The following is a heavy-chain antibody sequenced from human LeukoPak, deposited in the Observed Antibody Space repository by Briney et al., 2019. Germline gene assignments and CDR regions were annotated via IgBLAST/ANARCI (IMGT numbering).Heavy chain of an antibody. CDR2: ISSNSSTK. V-gene: IGHV3-48*01. D-gene: IGHD3-22*01. CDR1: GFIFSSYS. Sequence: GGSLRLSCAASGFIFSSYSMNWVRQAPGKGLEWVSYISSNSSTKYYADSVKGRFTISRDNSKNSLYLQMNSLRAEDTAVYYCARDGQDSSGYPHFYYYYYMDVWGKGTTVTVSS. J-gene: IGHJ6*03. CDR3: ARDGQDSSGYPHFYYYYYMDV.